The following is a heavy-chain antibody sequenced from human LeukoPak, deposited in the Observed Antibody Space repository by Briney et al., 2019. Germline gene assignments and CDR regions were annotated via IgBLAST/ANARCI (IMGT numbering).Heavy chain of an antibody. CDR2: IKQDGSEK. J-gene: IGHJ4*02. V-gene: IGHV3-7*03. CDR3: AKAGYVWGSYRYPIDY. Sequence: PGGSLRLSCAASGFTFSSYWMSWVRQAPGKGLEWVANIKQDGSEKYYVDSVKGRFTISRDNAKNSLYLQMNSLRAEDTALYYCAKAGYVWGSYRYPIDYWGQGTLVTVSS. D-gene: IGHD3-16*02. CDR1: GFTFSSYW.